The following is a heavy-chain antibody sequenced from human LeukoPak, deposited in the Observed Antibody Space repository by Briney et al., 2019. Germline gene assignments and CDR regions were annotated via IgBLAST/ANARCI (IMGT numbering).Heavy chain of an antibody. J-gene: IGHJ6*03. D-gene: IGHD5-18*01. V-gene: IGHV4-30-4*08. CDR1: GGSISSGDYY. Sequence: SQTLSLTCTVSGGSISSGDYYWSWIRQPPGKGLEWIGYIYYSGSTYYNPSLKSRVTISVDTSKNQFSLKLSSVTAADTAVYYCARVRRVQLWLMGYYYYYYMDVWGKGTTVTVSS. CDR3: ARVRRVQLWLMGYYYYYYMDV. CDR2: IYYSGST.